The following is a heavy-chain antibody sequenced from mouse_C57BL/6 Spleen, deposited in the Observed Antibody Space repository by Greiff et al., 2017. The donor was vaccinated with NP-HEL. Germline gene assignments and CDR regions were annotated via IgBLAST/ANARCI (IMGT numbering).Heavy chain of an antibody. V-gene: IGHV1-69*01. CDR2: IDPSDSYT. CDR1: GYTFTSYW. J-gene: IGHJ3*01. D-gene: IGHD2-2*01. Sequence: QVQLQQSGAELMKPGASVKLSCKASGYTFTSYWMHWVKQRPGQGLEWIGEIDPSDSYTNYNQKFKGKSTLTVDKSSSTAYMQLSSLTSEDSAVYYCARYGYDGFAYWGQGTLVTVSA. CDR3: ARYGYDGFAY.